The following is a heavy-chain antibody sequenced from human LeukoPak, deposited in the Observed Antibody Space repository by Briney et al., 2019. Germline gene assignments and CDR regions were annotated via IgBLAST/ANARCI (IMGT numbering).Heavy chain of an antibody. CDR2: IYHSGST. J-gene: IGHJ4*02. CDR1: GGSISSSNW. D-gene: IGHD3-9*01. V-gene: IGHV4-4*02. CDR3: AREPYYDILTGLGYFDY. Sequence: SGTLSLTCAVSGGSISSSNWWSWVRQPPGKGLEWIGEIYHSGSTNYNPSLKSRVTISVDKSKNQFSLKLSSVTAADTAVYYCAREPYYDILTGLGYFDYWGQGTLVTVSS.